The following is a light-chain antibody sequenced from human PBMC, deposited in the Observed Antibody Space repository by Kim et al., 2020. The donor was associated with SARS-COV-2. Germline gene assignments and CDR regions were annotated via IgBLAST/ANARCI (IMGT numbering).Light chain of an antibody. Sequence: PLSPGERATLSCRASQSVSSSYLAWYQQKPGQAPRLLIYGASSRATGIPDRFSGSGSGTDFTLTISRLEPEDFAVYYCQQYGSSYTFGQGTKLEI. V-gene: IGKV3-20*01. CDR2: GAS. J-gene: IGKJ2*01. CDR3: QQYGSSYT. CDR1: QSVSSSY.